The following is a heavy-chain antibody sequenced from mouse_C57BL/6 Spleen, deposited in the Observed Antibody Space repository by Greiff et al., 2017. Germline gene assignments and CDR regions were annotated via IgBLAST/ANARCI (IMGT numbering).Heavy chain of an antibody. CDR2: ILPGSGST. J-gene: IGHJ3*01. Sequence: VQRVESGAELMKPGASVKLSCKATGYTFTGYWIEWVKQRPGHGLEWIGEILPGSGSTNYNEKFKGKATFTADTSSNTAYMQLSSLTTEDSAIYYCARKNYYYGSAEAYWGQGTLVTVSA. V-gene: IGHV1-9*01. CDR3: ARKNYYYGSAEAY. CDR1: GYTFTGYW. D-gene: IGHD1-1*01.